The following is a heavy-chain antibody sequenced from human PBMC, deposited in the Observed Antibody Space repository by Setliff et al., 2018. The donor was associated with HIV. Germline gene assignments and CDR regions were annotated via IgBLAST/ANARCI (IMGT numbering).Heavy chain of an antibody. CDR3: ARVVRPTVAEYYFDY. CDR1: GYTFTSYD. D-gene: IGHD6-19*01. V-gene: IGHV1-8*02. CDR2: MNPKSGNT. Sequence: ASVKVSCKASGYTFTSYDINWVRQAPGQGLECMGWMNPKSGNTGYVQKFQGRVTMTRNTSISTAYMELNSLRSEDTAMYYCARVVRPTVAEYYFDYWGQGTLVTVSS. J-gene: IGHJ4*02.